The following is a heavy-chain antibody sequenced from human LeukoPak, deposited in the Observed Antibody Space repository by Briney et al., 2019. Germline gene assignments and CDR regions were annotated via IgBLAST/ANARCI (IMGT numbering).Heavy chain of an antibody. Sequence: GGSLRLSCAASGFTFSSYWMSWVRQAPGKGLEWVANIKQDGSEKYYVDSVKGRFTISRDNAKNSLYLQMNSLRAEDTAVYYCAREIVGAHTEFDFWGQGTLVSVSS. CDR3: AREIVGAHTEFDF. V-gene: IGHV3-7*01. J-gene: IGHJ4*02. CDR2: IKQDGSEK. CDR1: GFTFSSYW. D-gene: IGHD1-26*01.